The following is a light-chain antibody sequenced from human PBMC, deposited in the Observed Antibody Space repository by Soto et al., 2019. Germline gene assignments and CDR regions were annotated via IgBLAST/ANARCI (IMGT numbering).Light chain of an antibody. CDR3: QQYNSYPIT. Sequence: DIQMTQSPSSLSASVGDRVTITCRASQGISNYVAWFQQKPGKAPKSLIYAAFSLQSGVSSRFSGSGSGTDFTLTISSLQPEDFVTYYCQQYNSYPITFGQGTRLEIK. J-gene: IGKJ5*01. CDR1: QGISNY. CDR2: AAF. V-gene: IGKV1-16*01.